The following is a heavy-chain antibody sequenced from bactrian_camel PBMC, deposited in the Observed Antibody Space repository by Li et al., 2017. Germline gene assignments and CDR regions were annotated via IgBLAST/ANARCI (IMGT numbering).Heavy chain of an antibody. CDR3: ATDLTYLNPNA. D-gene: IGHD1*01. Sequence: QVQLVESGGGLVQEGGSLKLSCAASGYTDCRYGMSWYRQVPGKEREFVSSIGTDGRIIYTDSVKGRFTISHDNAKNTLYLQLNSLKTEDTAMYYCATDLTYLNPNAWGQGTQVTVS. V-gene: IGHV3S55*01. J-gene: IGHJ6*01. CDR2: IGTDGRI. CDR1: GYTDCRYG.